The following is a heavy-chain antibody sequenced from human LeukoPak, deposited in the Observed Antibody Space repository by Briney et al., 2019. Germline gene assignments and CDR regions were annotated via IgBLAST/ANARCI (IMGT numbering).Heavy chain of an antibody. J-gene: IGHJ6*02. V-gene: IGHV3-30-3*01. CDR3: ARRPQRRGAYYYYFGMDV. Sequence: GGSLRLSCAASGFTFSSCIMHWVRQAPGKGLEWVAIISYDGTNKYYADSVKGRFTISRGNSKNTLYLQMNSLRAEDTAVYYCARRPQRRGAYYYYFGMDVWGQGTTVTVSS. CDR2: ISYDGTNK. CDR1: GFTFSSCI. D-gene: IGHD3-10*01.